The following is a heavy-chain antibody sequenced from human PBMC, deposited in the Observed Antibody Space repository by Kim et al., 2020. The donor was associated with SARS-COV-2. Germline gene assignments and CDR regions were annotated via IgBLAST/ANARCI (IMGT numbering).Heavy chain of an antibody. CDR1: GGSISSSSYY. Sequence: SETLSLTCTVSGGSISSSSYYWGWIRQPPGKGLEWIGSIYYSGSTYYNPSLKSRVTISVDTSKNQFSLKLSSVTAADTAVYYCARQGIVVVVAADNWFDPWGQGTLVTVSS. D-gene: IGHD2-15*01. CDR2: IYYSGST. J-gene: IGHJ5*02. V-gene: IGHV4-39*01. CDR3: ARQGIVVVVAADNWFDP.